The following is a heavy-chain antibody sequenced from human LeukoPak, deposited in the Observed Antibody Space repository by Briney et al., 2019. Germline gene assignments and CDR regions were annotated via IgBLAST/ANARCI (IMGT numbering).Heavy chain of an antibody. CDR1: GFTFSSYG. CDR3: AKESSYYGFWSGYSLGWFDP. V-gene: IGHV3-33*06. CDR2: IWYDGSNK. J-gene: IGHJ5*02. D-gene: IGHD3-3*01. Sequence: PGRSLRLSCAASGFTFSSYGMHWVRQAPGKGLEWVAVIWYDGSNKYYADSVKSRFTISRDNSKNTLYLQMNSLRAEDTAVYYCAKESSYYGFWSGYSLGWFDPWGQGTLVTVSS.